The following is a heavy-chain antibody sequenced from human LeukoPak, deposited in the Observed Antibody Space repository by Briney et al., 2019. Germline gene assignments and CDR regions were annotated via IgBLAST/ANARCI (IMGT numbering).Heavy chain of an antibody. D-gene: IGHD3-10*01. CDR1: EYSFPNYC. J-gene: IGHJ4*02. Sequence: GESLKISCKHSEYSFPNYCIGWVRQMPGKGLEWMGIIYPDDSDTRYSPSFQGQVTISADKSISTAYLQWSSLKASDTAMYYCARLQAYYPLGYWGQGTLVTVSS. CDR2: IYPDDSDT. CDR3: ARLQAYYPLGY. V-gene: IGHV5-51*01.